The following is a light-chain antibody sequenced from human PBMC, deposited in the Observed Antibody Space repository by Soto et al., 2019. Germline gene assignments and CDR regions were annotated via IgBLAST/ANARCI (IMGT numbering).Light chain of an antibody. J-gene: IGLJ1*01. V-gene: IGLV2-14*01. CDR1: RSDVGAYNY. CDR2: EVT. Sequence: QSVLTQPVSVSGSRGQSITISWSGTRSDVGAYNYVSWYQQHPDKAPKLMIYEVTTRPSGVSDRFSGSKSGNTASLTISGLQAEDEADYHCSSYSSNSTLYVFGTGTKVTVL. CDR3: SSYSSNSTLYV.